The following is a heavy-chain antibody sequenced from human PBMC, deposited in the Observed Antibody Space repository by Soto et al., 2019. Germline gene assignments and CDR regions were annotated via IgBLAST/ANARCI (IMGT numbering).Heavy chain of an antibody. CDR1: GFNFSGSS. J-gene: IGHJ4*02. CDR2: ISRTGGRT. D-gene: IGHD3-3*01. V-gene: IGHV3-23*01. Sequence: PGGSLRLSCAASGFNFSGSSMSWVRQAPGKGLHWVSGISRTGGRTFYTDSVKGRFTISRDNSDNTLHLQMNRLRVEDTALYYCATYDFWRLDYWSQGIVVTVSS. CDR3: ATYDFWRLDY.